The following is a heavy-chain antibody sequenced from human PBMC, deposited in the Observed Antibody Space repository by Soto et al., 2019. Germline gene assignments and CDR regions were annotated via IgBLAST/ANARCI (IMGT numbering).Heavy chain of an antibody. Sequence: SVKVSCKASGGTVDNYAISWVRQAPGQGLEWVGGIIPHVDAANYAQKFQGRVTIAADESAGTAYMELSRLTSEDTAVYYCAKGSYYDAXSAYDTPGFYYNYFGLDVWGQGTTVTVSS. V-gene: IGHV1-69*13. D-gene: IGHD3-10*01. CDR2: IIPHVDAA. CDR1: GGTVDNYA. J-gene: IGHJ6*02. CDR3: AKGSYYDAXSAYDTPGFYYNYFGLDV.